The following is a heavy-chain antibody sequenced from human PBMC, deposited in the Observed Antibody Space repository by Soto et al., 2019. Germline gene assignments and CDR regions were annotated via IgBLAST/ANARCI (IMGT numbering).Heavy chain of an antibody. J-gene: IGHJ4*02. D-gene: IGHD5-12*01. CDR1: GFTFSSYG. Sequence: QAGGSLRLSCAASGFTFSSYGMHWVRQAPGKGLEWVAVISYDGSNKYYADSVKGRFTISRDNSKNTLYLQMNSLRAEDTAVYYCAKGHSGYVRGILDYWGQGTLVTVSS. CDR2: ISYDGSNK. CDR3: AKGHSGYVRGILDY. V-gene: IGHV3-30*18.